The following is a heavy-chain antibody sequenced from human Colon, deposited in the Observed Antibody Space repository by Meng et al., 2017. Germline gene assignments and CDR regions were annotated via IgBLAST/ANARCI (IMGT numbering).Heavy chain of an antibody. CDR3: AKEKGLRWHYVGY. Sequence: GESLKISCAASGFTFSSYEMNWVRQAPGKGLEWISYISSSGDTMYYADSVKGRFTISRDNANNSLYLQMNSLRAEDTAVYYCAKEKGLRWHYVGYWGQGTLVTVSS. J-gene: IGHJ4*02. V-gene: IGHV3-48*03. CDR2: ISSSGDTM. D-gene: IGHD4-23*01. CDR1: GFTFSSYE.